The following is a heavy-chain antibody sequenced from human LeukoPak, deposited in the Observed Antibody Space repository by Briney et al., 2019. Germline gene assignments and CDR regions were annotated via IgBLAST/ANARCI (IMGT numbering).Heavy chain of an antibody. CDR3: AKGEKTTVTTPDY. J-gene: IGHJ4*02. CDR2: FSGSGGST. CDR1: GFTFSSYA. D-gene: IGHD4-17*01. V-gene: IGHV3-23*01. Sequence: PGGSLRLSCAASGFTFSSYAMSWVRQAPGKGLEWVSSFSGSGGSTYYADSVKGRFTISRDNSKNTLYLQMDSLRAEDTAVYYCAKGEKTTVTTPDYWGQGTLVTVSP.